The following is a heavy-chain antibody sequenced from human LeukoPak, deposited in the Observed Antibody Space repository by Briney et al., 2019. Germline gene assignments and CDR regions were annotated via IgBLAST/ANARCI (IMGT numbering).Heavy chain of an antibody. D-gene: IGHD5-18*01. CDR1: GYSFTSYW. J-gene: IGHJ4*02. CDR3: ARQEVGYSYGRYNYFDY. Sequence: GESLKISCKGSGYSFTSYWIGWVRQMPGKGLEWMGIIYPGDSDTRYSPSFQGQVTISADKSISTAYLQWSSLKASDTAMYYCARQEVGYSYGRYNYFDYWGQATLVTVSS. CDR2: IYPGDSDT. V-gene: IGHV5-51*01.